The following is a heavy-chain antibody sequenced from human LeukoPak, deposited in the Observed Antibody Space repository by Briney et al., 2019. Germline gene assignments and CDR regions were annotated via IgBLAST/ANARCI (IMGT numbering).Heavy chain of an antibody. CDR2: ISGSGSTI. J-gene: IGHJ4*02. V-gene: IGHV3-11*01. Sequence: GGSLRLSCAASGFTFSDYYMSWIRQAPGKGLEWVSYISGSGSTIYYADSVKGRFTISRDNAKNSLYLQMNSLRAEDTAVYYCAAPPAYCGGDCPSNWGQGTLVTVSS. CDR3: AAPPAYCGGDCPSN. CDR1: GFTFSDYY. D-gene: IGHD2-21*02.